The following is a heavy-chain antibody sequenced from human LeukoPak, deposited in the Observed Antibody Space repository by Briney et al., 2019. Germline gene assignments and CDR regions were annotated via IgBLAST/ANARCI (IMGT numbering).Heavy chain of an antibody. CDR1: GFTFSSYW. J-gene: IGHJ4*02. CDR3: ARIRLPAAIGYFDY. D-gene: IGHD2-2*02. CDR2: IKQDGSEK. Sequence: PGGSLRLSXAASGFTFSSYWMSWVRQAPGKGVEWVAIIKQDGSEKYYVDSVKGRFTISRDNAKNSLYLQMNSLRAEDTAVYYCARIRLPAAIGYFDYWGQGTLVTVSS. V-gene: IGHV3-7*01.